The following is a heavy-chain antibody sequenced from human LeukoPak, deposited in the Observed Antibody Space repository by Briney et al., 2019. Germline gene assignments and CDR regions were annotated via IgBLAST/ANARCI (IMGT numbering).Heavy chain of an antibody. J-gene: IGHJ4*02. CDR1: GLIFSSYA. Sequence: GGSLRLSCSASGLIFSSYAMSWVRQAPGKGLEWVSSISSSSSYIYYADSVKGRFTISRDNAKNSLYLQMNSLRAEDTAVYYCARVVAGYFDYWGQGTLVTVSS. V-gene: IGHV3-21*01. D-gene: IGHD6-19*01. CDR3: ARVVAGYFDY. CDR2: ISSSSSYI.